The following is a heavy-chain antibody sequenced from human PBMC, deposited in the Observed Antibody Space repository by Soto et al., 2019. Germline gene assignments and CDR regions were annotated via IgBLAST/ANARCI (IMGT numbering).Heavy chain of an antibody. J-gene: IGHJ6*02. CDR3: ARERIAARGYYGMDV. CDR1: GFTFSSYG. D-gene: IGHD6-6*01. Sequence: GGSLRLSCAASGFTFSSYGMHWVRQAPGKGLEWVAVIWYDGSNKYYADSVKGRFTISRDNSKNTLYLQMNSLRAKDTAVYYCARERIAARGYYGMDVWGQGTTVTVSS. CDR2: IWYDGSNK. V-gene: IGHV3-33*01.